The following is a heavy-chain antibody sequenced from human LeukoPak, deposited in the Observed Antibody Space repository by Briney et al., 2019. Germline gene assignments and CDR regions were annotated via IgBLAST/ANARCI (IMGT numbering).Heavy chain of an antibody. Sequence: SVKVSCKASGGTFSSYGNTWVRQAPGQGLEWMGGIIPIFGTANSAQRFQGRVTLTADESTSTAYMDLSSLRSEDTAMYYCAKVGLPYYYFDYWGQGTLVTVSS. V-gene: IGHV1-69*13. D-gene: IGHD3-16*01. CDR2: IIPIFGTA. CDR3: AKVGLPYYYFDY. J-gene: IGHJ4*02. CDR1: GGTFSSYG.